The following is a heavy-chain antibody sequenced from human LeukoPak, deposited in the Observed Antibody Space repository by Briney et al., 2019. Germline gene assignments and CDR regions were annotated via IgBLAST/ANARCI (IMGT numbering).Heavy chain of an antibody. CDR3: ARRDYYDSRSPWFDP. CDR1: GGTFSSYA. J-gene: IGHJ5*02. D-gene: IGHD3-22*01. Sequence: SVKVSCKASGGTFSSYAISWVRQAPGQGLEWMGGIIPIFGTANYAQKFQGRVTITADESTSTAYMELSSLRSEDTAVYYCARRDYYDSRSPWFDPWGQGTLVTVSS. CDR2: IIPIFGTA. V-gene: IGHV1-69*13.